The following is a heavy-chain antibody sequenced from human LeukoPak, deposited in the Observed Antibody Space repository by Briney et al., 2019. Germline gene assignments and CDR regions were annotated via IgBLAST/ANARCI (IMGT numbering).Heavy chain of an antibody. V-gene: IGHV3-74*01. CDR2: INNEDSRT. CDR1: GFTFSSYW. J-gene: IGHJ2*01. Sequence: GGSLRLSCVASGFTFSSYWMRWVRQAPGKGLVWVSRINNEDSRTGYADSVKGRFTISRDNAKNTLYLQTSSLRAEDTAVYYCAREFRKSVGWYFDLWGRGTLVTVSS. CDR3: AREFRKSVGWYFDL.